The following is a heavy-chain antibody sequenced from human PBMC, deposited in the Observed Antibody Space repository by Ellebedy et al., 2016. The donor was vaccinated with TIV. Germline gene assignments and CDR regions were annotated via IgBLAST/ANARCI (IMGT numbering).Heavy chain of an antibody. CDR1: GSSFRDHY. Sequence: GESLKISCAASGSSFRDHYMDWVRQAPGKGLEWVAVIWYDGSNKYYADSMKGRFTISRDHSKNTLYLQMNSLRAEDTAVYSCARDRVYCGGDCYFSYSYYGMDVWGQGTTVTVSS. V-gene: IGHV3-33*08. J-gene: IGHJ6*02. D-gene: IGHD2-21*02. CDR2: IWYDGSNK. CDR3: ARDRVYCGGDCYFSYSYYGMDV.